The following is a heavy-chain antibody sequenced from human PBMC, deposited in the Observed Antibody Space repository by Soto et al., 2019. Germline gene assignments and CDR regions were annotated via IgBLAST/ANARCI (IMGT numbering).Heavy chain of an antibody. V-gene: IGHV3-7*01. CDR3: ARFPLATIFGVVTPFFDY. CDR2: IKQDGSEK. J-gene: IGHJ4*02. Sequence: VQLVESGGGLVQPGGSLRLSCAASGFTFSSYWMSWVRQAPGKGLEWVANIKQDGSEKYYVDSVKGRFTISRDNAKNSLYLQMNSLRAEDTAVYYCARFPLATIFGVVTPFFDYWGQGTLVTVSS. D-gene: IGHD3-3*01. CDR1: GFTFSSYW.